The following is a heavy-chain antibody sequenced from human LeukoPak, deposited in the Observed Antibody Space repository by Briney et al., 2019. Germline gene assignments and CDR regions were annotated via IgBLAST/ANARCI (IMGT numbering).Heavy chain of an antibody. CDR1: GGSISSYY. D-gene: IGHD2-2*01. Sequence: PSETLSLTCTVSGGSISSYYWSWIRQPPGRGLEWIGYIYYSGSTHYNPSLKSRVTISVDTSKNQFSLKLSSVTAADTAVYYCARGREDIVVVPAATEDYFDYWGQGTLVTVSS. J-gene: IGHJ4*02. CDR3: ARGREDIVVVPAATEDYFDY. CDR2: IYYSGST. V-gene: IGHV4-59*08.